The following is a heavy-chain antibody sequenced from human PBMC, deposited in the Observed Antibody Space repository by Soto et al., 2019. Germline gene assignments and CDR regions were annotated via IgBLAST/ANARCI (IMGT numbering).Heavy chain of an antibody. D-gene: IGHD6-13*01. CDR2: IDPSDSYT. CDR3: ARFGQGLEQQPVYY. Sequence: GESLKISCKGSGYSFTSYWISWVRQMPGKGLEWMGRIDPSDSYTNYSPSFQGHVTISADKSISTAYLQWSSLKASDTAMYYCARFGQGLEQQPVYYWGQGTLVTSPQ. V-gene: IGHV5-10-1*01. J-gene: IGHJ4*02. CDR1: GYSFTSYW.